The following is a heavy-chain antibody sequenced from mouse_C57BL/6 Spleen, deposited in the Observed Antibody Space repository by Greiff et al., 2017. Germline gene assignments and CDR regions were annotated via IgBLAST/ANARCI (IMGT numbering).Heavy chain of an antibody. J-gene: IGHJ4*01. D-gene: IGHD2-4*01. CDR2: IYPGSGST. V-gene: IGHV1-55*01. CDR3: ARERGDYPYYYAMDY. CDR1: GYTFTSYW. Sequence: QVQLQQPGAELVKPGASVKMSCKASGYTFTSYWITWVKQRPGPGLEWIGDIYPGSGSTNYNEKFKSKATLTVDTSSSTAYMQLSSLTSEDSAVYYCARERGDYPYYYAMDYWGQGTSVTVSS.